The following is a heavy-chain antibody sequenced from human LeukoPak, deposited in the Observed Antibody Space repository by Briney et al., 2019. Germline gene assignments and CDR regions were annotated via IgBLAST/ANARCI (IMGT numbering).Heavy chain of an antibody. Sequence: GGSLRLSCAASGFSFRSYWMHWVRQAPGKGLEWVAVISYDGSNKYYADSVKGRFTISRDNSKNTLYLQMNSLRAEDTAVYYCAKDSLLWFGESKRYYYGMDVWGQGTTVTVSS. CDR3: AKDSLLWFGESKRYYYGMDV. D-gene: IGHD3-10*01. V-gene: IGHV3-30*18. CDR2: ISYDGSNK. J-gene: IGHJ6*02. CDR1: GFSFRSYW.